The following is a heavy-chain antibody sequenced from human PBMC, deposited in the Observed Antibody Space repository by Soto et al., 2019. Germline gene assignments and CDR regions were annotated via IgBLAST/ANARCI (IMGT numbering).Heavy chain of an antibody. Sequence: EVQLVESGGGLVQPGGSLRLSCAASGFTFSSDSMNWVRQPPGKGLEWVSYISTSSSTIYYADSVKGRFTISRDNAKNSLDLQMNSLRDEDTAVYYCARYGPYCSGGSCYMMAYYYGIDVWGQGTTVTVSS. V-gene: IGHV3-48*02. CDR3: ARYGPYCSGGSCYMMAYYYGIDV. D-gene: IGHD2-15*01. CDR2: ISTSSSTI. CDR1: GFTFSSDS. J-gene: IGHJ6*02.